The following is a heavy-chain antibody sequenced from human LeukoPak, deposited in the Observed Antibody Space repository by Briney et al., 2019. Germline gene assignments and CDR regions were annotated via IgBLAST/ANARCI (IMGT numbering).Heavy chain of an antibody. V-gene: IGHV3-30*04. CDR3: AREKSTSPKKAFDI. CDR1: GFTFSSYA. J-gene: IGHJ3*02. Sequence: GRSLRLSCAASGFTFSSYAMHWVRQAPGKGLEWVAFIRYDGSNKYYADSVKGRFTISRDNSKNTLYLQMNSLRAEDTAVYYCAREKSTSPKKAFDIWGQGTMVTVSS. CDR2: IRYDGSNK.